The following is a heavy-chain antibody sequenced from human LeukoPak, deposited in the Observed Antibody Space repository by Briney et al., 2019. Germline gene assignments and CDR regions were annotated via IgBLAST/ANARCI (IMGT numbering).Heavy chain of an antibody. CDR1: GGSISSGSYY. D-gene: IGHD6-13*01. J-gene: IGHJ6*03. Sequence: PSETLSLTCTVSGGSISSGSYYWSWIRQPAGKGLEWIGYIYYSGSTNYNPSLKSRVTISVDTSKNQFSLKLSSVTAADTAVYYCARVRSSSWYYYYMDVWGKGTTVTVSS. CDR2: IYYSGST. V-gene: IGHV4-61*10. CDR3: ARVRSSSWYYYYMDV.